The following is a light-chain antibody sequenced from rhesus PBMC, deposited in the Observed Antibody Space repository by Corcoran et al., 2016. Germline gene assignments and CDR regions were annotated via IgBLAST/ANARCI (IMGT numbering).Light chain of an antibody. CDR2: DAS. CDR3: QQRNSYPYS. J-gene: IGKJ2*01. Sequence: DIQLTQSPSSLSASVGDRVTITCRASKGISSYLAWYQQKPGKAPKHLIYDASNLQSGVHSRFSGSGYGTDCTLTISSLQPEDFAVYYCQQRNSYPYSFGQGTKVEIK. V-gene: IGKV1-38*01. CDR1: KGISSY.